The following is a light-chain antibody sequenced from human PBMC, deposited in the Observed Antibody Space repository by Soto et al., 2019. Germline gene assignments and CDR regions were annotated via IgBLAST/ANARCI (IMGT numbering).Light chain of an antibody. CDR2: GAS. V-gene: IGKV3-20*01. CDR1: ESVRNNS. J-gene: IGKJ2*01. Sequence: ELVLTQSPGTLSLSPGERATLSCRASESVRNNSLAWYQQHPGQAPRLLIFGASSRATGIPDMFTGSGSGADFSRTIIRLEPEDSAVYFCHHYGYGADTFGQGTKLEI. CDR3: HHYGYGADT.